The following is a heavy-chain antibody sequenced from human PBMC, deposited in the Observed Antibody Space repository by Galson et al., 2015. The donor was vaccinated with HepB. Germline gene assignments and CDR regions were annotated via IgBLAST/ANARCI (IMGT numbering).Heavy chain of an antibody. V-gene: IGHV1-2*02. CDR3: ARGDYYYGMDV. Sequence: SVKVSCKASGYTFTGYYMHWVRQAPGQGLEWMGWINPNSGGTNHTQKFQGRVTVTRDTSISTAYMELSRLTSDDTAVYYCARGDYYYGMDVWGQGTTVTVSS. CDR2: INPNSGGT. CDR1: GYTFTGYY. J-gene: IGHJ6*02.